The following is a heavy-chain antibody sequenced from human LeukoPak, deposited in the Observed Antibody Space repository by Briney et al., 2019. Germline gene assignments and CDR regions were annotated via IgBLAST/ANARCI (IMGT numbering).Heavy chain of an antibody. J-gene: IGHJ6*03. CDR1: GGTFSSYA. D-gene: IGHD3-10*01. CDR3: ARTMVRGVPSYYYYYMDV. V-gene: IGHV1-69*05. Sequence: SVKISCKASGGTFSSYAISWVRQAPGQGLEWMGGIIPIFGTANYAQKFQGRVTITTGESTSTAYMELSSLRSEDTAVYYCARTMVRGVPSYYYYYMDVWGKGTTVTVSS. CDR2: IIPIFGTA.